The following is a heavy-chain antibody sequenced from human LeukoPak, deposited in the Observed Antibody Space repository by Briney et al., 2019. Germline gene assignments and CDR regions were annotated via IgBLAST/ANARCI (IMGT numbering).Heavy chain of an antibody. CDR2: IWYDGSNK. D-gene: IGHD6-19*01. J-gene: IGHJ4*02. CDR3: ASLAVAGPFDY. V-gene: IGHV3-33*01. Sequence: PGRSLRLSCAASGFTFSSYGMHWVRQAPGKGLEWVAVIWYDGSNKYYADSVKGRFTISRDNSKNTLYLQMNSLRAEDTAVYYCASLAVAGPFDYWGQGTLVTVSS. CDR1: GFTFSSYG.